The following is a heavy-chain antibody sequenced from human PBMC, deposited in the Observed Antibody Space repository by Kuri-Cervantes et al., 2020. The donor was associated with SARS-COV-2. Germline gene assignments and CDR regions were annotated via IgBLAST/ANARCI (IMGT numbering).Heavy chain of an antibody. V-gene: IGHV3-74*01. CDR1: GGSISSHY. CDR2: INSDGSST. J-gene: IGHJ3*02. Sequence: ETLSLTCTVSGGSISSHYWSWVRQAPGKGLVWVSRINSDGSSTSYADSVKGRFTISRDNAKNTLYLQMNSLRAEDTAVYYCASPRSVAARHPRDASDIWGQGTMVTVSS. CDR3: ASPRSVAARHPRDASDI. D-gene: IGHD6-6*01.